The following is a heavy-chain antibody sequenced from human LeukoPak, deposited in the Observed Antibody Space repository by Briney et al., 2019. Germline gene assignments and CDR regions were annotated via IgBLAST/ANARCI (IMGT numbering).Heavy chain of an antibody. D-gene: IGHD1-26*01. CDR2: MKPNSGNT. J-gene: IGHJ4*02. CDR3: ARGMRVGAIYYFDY. V-gene: IGHV1-8*03. CDR1: GYTFTSYD. Sequence: ASVKVSCKTSGYTFTSYDINWVRQATGQGLEWMGWMKPNSGNTGYAQKFQGGVTITRNTSIGTGYMELSSLRSEDTAVYYCARGMRVGAIYYFDYWGQGTLVTVSS.